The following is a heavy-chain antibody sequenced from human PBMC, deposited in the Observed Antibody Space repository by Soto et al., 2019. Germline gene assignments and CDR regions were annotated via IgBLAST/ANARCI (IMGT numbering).Heavy chain of an antibody. D-gene: IGHD2-15*01. Sequence: GSLRLSCAASGFTFSSYSMNWVRQAPGKRLEWVSYISSSSSTIYYADSVKGRFTISRDNAKNSLYLQMNSLRDEDTAVYYCAREISVYRGYCSGGSCYMNWFDPWGQGTLVTVS. V-gene: IGHV3-48*02. CDR1: GFTFSSYS. CDR2: ISSSSSTI. CDR3: AREISVYRGYCSGGSCYMNWFDP. J-gene: IGHJ5*02.